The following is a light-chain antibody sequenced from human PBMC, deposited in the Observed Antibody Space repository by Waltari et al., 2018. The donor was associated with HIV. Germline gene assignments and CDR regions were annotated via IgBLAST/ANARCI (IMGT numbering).Light chain of an antibody. CDR3: QQYGSSPKT. V-gene: IGKV3-20*01. CDR2: GAS. J-gene: IGKJ1*01. Sequence: EIALTQSPGTLSLSPGERATLSCRASQSIGSDYLAWYQQKPGQAPRLLIYGASSRATGIPDRFSGSGSGTDFTLTISRLEPEDFAVYYCQQYGSSPKTFGQGTKVEIK. CDR1: QSIGSDY.